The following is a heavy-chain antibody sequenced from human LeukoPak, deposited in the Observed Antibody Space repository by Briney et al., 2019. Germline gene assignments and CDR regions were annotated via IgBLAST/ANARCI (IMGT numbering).Heavy chain of an antibody. V-gene: IGHV1-46*01. CDR2: INPSGGST. Sequence: ASVKVSCKASGYTLTSYYLHWVRQAPGQGLEWMAIINPSGGSTSHAQKFQGRVTMTRDTSASTVYMELSGLRSEDTAVYYCARGGGAAYYDSSGCLDYWGQGTLVTVSS. D-gene: IGHD3-22*01. CDR1: GYTLTSYY. J-gene: IGHJ4*02. CDR3: ARGGGAAYYDSSGCLDY.